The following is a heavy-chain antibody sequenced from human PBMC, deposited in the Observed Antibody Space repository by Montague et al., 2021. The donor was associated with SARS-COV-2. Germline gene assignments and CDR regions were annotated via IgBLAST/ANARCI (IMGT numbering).Heavy chain of an antibody. V-gene: IGHV2-5*01. J-gene: IGHJ4*02. D-gene: IGHD6-19*01. CDR1: GFSLSTSGVG. CDR2: IYWNDDK. CDR3: AHKTSGWPSEFGF. Sequence: PELVKPTQTLTLTCTFSGFSLSTSGVGVAWIRQPPGKALECLALIYWNDDKRYSPSLKNRLTVIKDTSKNQVVLSMTNMEPVDTATYYCAHKTSGWPSEFGFWGQGALVAVSS.